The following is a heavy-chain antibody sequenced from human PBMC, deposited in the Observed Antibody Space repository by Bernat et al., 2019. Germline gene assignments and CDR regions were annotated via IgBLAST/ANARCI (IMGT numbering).Heavy chain of an antibody. V-gene: IGHV1-69-2*01. CDR1: GYTFTDYY. J-gene: IGHJ4*01. Sequence: EVHLQQSGPELVKPGASVKISCKASGYTFTDYYMNWVKQSHGKSLEWIGDINPNNGGTSYNQKFKGKATLTVDKSSSTAYMELRSLTSEDSAVYYCASPSYAMDYWGQGTSVTGSS. D-gene: IGHD2-8*01. CDR2: INPNNGGT. CDR3: ASPSYAMDY.